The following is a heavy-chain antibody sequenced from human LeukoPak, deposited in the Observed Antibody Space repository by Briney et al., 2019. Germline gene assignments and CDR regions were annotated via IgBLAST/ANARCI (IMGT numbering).Heavy chain of an antibody. J-gene: IGHJ4*02. V-gene: IGHV3-30*02. Sequence: GGSLRLSCTTSGFIFGNYGMHWVRQAPGKGLEWVAFIRHDGSNKYYADSVKGRCTISRDNSKKTVYLQMNSLRTDDTAVYYCAKDRWLQGYFDYWGQGTLVTVSS. CDR3: AKDRWLQGYFDY. CDR1: GFIFGNYG. CDR2: IRHDGSNK. D-gene: IGHD5-24*01.